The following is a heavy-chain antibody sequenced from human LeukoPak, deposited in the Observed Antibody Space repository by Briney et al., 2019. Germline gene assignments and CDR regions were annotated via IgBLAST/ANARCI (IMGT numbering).Heavy chain of an antibody. CDR3: ARVMGSGWTGFDY. CDR1: GGSISNYY. Sequence: SETLSLTCTVSGGSISNYYWSWIRQPPGKGLEWIGYTYYSGTTNYSPSLKSRATISVDTSKNQFPLKLSPVTAADTAVYYCARVMGSGWTGFDYWGQGTLVTVSS. J-gene: IGHJ4*02. CDR2: TYYSGTT. D-gene: IGHD6-19*01. V-gene: IGHV4-59*01.